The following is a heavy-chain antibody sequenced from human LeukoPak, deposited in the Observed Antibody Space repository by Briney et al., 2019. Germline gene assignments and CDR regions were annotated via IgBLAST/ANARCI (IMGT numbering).Heavy chain of an antibody. Sequence: PGGSLRLSCAASGFTFTIFGLNWVRQAPGKVPEWVSYIDARSGVTYYADSVQGRFTISRDNAQESVFLQMNSLRADDTAVYYCAKEVDDSSSWYRALDYWGQGTLVTVSS. V-gene: IGHV3-48*01. J-gene: IGHJ4*02. CDR2: IDARSGVT. CDR3: AKEVDDSSSWYRALDY. D-gene: IGHD6-13*01. CDR1: GFTFTIFG.